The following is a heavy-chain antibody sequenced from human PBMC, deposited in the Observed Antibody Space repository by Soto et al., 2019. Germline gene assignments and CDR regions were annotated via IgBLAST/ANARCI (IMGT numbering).Heavy chain of an antibody. CDR3: ARVPTP. J-gene: IGHJ5*02. D-gene: IGHD2-2*01. CDR1: GGSISSGGYS. V-gene: IGHV4-30-2*01. CDR2: IYHSGST. Sequence: QLQLQESGSGLVKPSQTLSLTCAVSGGSISSGGYSWSWIRQPPGKGQEWIGYIYHSGSTYYNPPLKSRVTISVDRSKNQFSLKLSSVTAADTAASYCARVPTPWSPGTLVTVSS.